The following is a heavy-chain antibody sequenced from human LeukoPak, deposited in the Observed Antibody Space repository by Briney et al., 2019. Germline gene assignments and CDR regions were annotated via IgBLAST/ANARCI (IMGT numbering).Heavy chain of an antibody. CDR1: GYTFTSYD. J-gene: IGHJ4*02. V-gene: IGHV1-8*03. CDR3: ARDASSYYDLWSGYDH. CDR2: MNPNSGNT. D-gene: IGHD3-3*01. Sequence: ASVKVSCKASGYTFTSYDINWVRQATGQGLEWMGWMNPNSGNTGYVQKFQGRVTITRNTSTSTAYMELSSLRSEDTAVYYCARDASSYYDLWSGYDHWGQGTLVTVSS.